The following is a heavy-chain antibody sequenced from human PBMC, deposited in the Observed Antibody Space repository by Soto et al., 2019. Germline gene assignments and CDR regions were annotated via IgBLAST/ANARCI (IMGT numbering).Heavy chain of an antibody. D-gene: IGHD3-10*01. CDR2: TRNKANSYTT. CDR3: VRTSHYGSGSWNFDS. J-gene: IGHJ4*02. CDR1: GFTLSDHY. V-gene: IGHV3-72*01. Sequence: EVQLVESGGGLVQPGGSLRLSCAASGFTLSDHYMDWVRQAPGKGLEWVGRTRNKANSYTTEYAASVKGRFTVSSDDSLNSLYPQMTSLKTEDTAVYYCVRTSHYGSGSWNFDSWGQGTLVTVSS.